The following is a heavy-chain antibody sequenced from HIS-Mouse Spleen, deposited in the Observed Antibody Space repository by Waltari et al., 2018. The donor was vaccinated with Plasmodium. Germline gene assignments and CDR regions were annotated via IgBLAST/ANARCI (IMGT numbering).Heavy chain of an antibody. CDR2: ISSSSSYK. J-gene: IGHJ4*02. D-gene: IGHD1-7*01. Sequence: SSISSSSSYKYYADSVKGRFTISRDNAKNSLYLQMNSLRAEDTAVYYCARDHNWNYDYWGQGTLVTVSS. CDR3: ARDHNWNYDY. V-gene: IGHV3-21*01.